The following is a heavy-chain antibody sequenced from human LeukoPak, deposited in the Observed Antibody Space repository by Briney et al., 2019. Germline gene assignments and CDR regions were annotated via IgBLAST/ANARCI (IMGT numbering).Heavy chain of an antibody. D-gene: IGHD6-6*01. V-gene: IGHV4-59*01. CDR3: ALAARRSASFDY. J-gene: IGHJ4*02. Sequence: SETLSLTCTVSGGSISTYFCTWIRQPPGKGLEWIGYVSNSGSTNYNPSLKSGVTISVDTSKNQFSLKLNSLTPADTAVYYCALAARRSASFDYWGQGTLVTVSS. CDR1: GGSISTYF. CDR2: VSNSGST.